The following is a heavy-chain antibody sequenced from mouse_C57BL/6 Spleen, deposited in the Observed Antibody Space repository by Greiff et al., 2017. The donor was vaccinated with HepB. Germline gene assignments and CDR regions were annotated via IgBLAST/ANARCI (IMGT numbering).Heavy chain of an antibody. Sequence: QVQLKQSGAELVRPGASVKLSCKASGYTFTDYYINWVKQRPGQGLEWIARIYPGSGNTYYNEKFKGKATLTAEKSSSTAYMQLSSLTSEDSAVYFCARSAGTGDAMDYWGQGTSVTVSS. V-gene: IGHV1-76*01. CDR1: GYTFTDYY. CDR3: ARSAGTGDAMDY. J-gene: IGHJ4*01. D-gene: IGHD4-1*01. CDR2: IYPGSGNT.